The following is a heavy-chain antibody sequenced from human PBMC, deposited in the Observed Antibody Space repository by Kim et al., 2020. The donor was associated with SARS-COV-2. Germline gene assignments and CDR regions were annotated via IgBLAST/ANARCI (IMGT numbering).Heavy chain of an antibody. CDR2: ISGDGGST. Sequence: GGSLRLSCAASGFTFDDYAMHWVRQAPGKGLEWVSLISGDGGSTYYADSVKGRFTISRDNSKNSLYLQMNSLRTEDTALYYCAKNYYYGSGSYGPTCYYGMDVWGQGTTVTVSS. CDR3: AKNYYYGSGSYGPTCYYGMDV. J-gene: IGHJ6*02. CDR1: GFTFDDYA. D-gene: IGHD3-10*01. V-gene: IGHV3-43*02.